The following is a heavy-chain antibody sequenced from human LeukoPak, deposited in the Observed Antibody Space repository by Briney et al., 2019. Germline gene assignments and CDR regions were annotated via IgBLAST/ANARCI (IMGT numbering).Heavy chain of an antibody. D-gene: IGHD3-3*01. CDR2: ISSSGSTI. J-gene: IGHJ5*02. Sequence: GGSLRLSCAASGFTFSDYYMSWIRQAPGKGLEWVSYISSSGSTIYYADSVEGRFTISRDNAKNSLYLQLNSLRAEDTAVYYCARERTIFGVVINNWFDPWGQGTLVTVSS. CDR3: ARERTIFGVVINNWFDP. V-gene: IGHV3-11*01. CDR1: GFTFSDYY.